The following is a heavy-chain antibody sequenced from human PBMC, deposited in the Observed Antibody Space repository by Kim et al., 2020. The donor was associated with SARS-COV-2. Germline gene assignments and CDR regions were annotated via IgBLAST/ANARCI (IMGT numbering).Heavy chain of an antibody. V-gene: IGHV4-31*02. D-gene: IGHD2-8*01. J-gene: IGHJ3*02. Sequence: THPNPSLKIRVTISVDTSKNPFSLKLSSVTAADTAVYYCAREGNGGAFDIWGQGTMVTVSS. CDR2: T. CDR3: AREGNGGAFDI.